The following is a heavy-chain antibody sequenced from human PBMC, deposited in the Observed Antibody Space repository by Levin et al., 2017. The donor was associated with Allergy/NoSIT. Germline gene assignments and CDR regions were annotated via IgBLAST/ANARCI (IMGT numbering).Heavy chain of an antibody. J-gene: IGHJ1*01. Sequence: PGGSLRLSCTASGFSFSDYWMSWVRQAPGKGPEWVANIKQDGSEKYYVDSVKGRFTISRDNAKNSLYLQMNSLRDEDTAVYYCAKPWTVAATNEYFPHWGQGTLVIVSS. CDR3: AKPWTVAATNEYFPH. CDR1: GFSFSDYW. D-gene: IGHD2-15*01. V-gene: IGHV3-7*02. CDR2: IKQDGSEK.